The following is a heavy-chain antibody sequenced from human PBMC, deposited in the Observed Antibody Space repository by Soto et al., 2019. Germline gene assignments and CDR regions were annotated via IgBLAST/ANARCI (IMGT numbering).Heavy chain of an antibody. CDR2: MSHSGST. CDR1: GGSTSSTIHY. J-gene: IGHJ4*02. Sequence: QLQLQESGPALVRPSETLSLNCVVSGGSTSSTIHYWGWIRQPPGKGLEWIGSMSHSGSTHYNPSLKSRVNISADKSKNQFSLTLTTVTPADTAVYFCARHMDYNILTGYFDWSQGTLVTVSS. D-gene: IGHD3-9*01. V-gene: IGHV4-39*01. CDR3: ARHMDYNILTGYFD.